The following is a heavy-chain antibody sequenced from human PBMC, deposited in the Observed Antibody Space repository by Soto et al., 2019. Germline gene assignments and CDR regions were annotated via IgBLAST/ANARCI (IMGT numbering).Heavy chain of an antibody. Sequence: ASVKVSCKASGFTFTNYYIHWVRQAPGQGLEWLGLISPGGDRTNYAQIFRGRVTVTRDTSTSIVYMDLNSLRSDDTAVYFCAREVPSTGYIHLWGQGTLVTFSS. CDR2: ISPGGDRT. CDR1: GFTFTNYY. CDR3: AREVPSTGYIHL. J-gene: IGHJ1*01. D-gene: IGHD3-16*02. V-gene: IGHV1-46*01.